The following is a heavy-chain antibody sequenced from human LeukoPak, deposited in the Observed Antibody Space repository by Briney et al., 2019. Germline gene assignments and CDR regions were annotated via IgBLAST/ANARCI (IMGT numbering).Heavy chain of an antibody. CDR1: GFTFSSYW. V-gene: IGHV3-7*03. CDR2: IKQDGSEK. Sequence: GGSLRLSCAASGFTFSSYWMSWVRQAPGKGLEWAANIKQDGSEKYYVDSVKGRFTISRDNAKNSLYLQMNSLRAEDTAVYYCARGPPSTRYCSSTSCYLVYWGQGTLVTVSS. D-gene: IGHD2-2*01. J-gene: IGHJ4*02. CDR3: ARGPPSTRYCSSTSCYLVY.